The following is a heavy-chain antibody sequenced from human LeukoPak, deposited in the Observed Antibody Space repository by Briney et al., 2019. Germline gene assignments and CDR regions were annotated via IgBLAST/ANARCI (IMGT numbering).Heavy chain of an antibody. Sequence: SETLSLTCAVYGGSFSAYYWSWIRQTPGKGLEWIGEINHSGSTNYNPSLNSRVTISVDTSKNQFSLKVKSVTAADTAVYYCASKDSSNYHYGALDIWGQGTMVTVSS. J-gene: IGHJ3*02. CDR2: INHSGST. CDR3: ASKDSSNYHYGALDI. D-gene: IGHD3-22*01. V-gene: IGHV4-34*01. CDR1: GGSFSAYY.